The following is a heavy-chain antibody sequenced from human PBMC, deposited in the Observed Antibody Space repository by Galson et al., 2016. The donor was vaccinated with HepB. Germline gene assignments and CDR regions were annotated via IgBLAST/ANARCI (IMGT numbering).Heavy chain of an antibody. CDR2: IKKDGSEI. J-gene: IGHJ2*01. CDR3: TREFDL. CDR1: GFSLGNYW. Sequence: SLRLSCAASGFSLGNYWMNWARQAPGKGLEWLANIKKDGSEINYVDSVKGRFTISRDNAKNSLFLQMNTLRVEDTAVYDCTREFDLWGRGTQVTVSS. V-gene: IGHV3-7*04.